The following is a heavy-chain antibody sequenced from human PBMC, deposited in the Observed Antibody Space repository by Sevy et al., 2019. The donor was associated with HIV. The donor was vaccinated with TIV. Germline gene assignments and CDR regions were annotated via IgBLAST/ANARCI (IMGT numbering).Heavy chain of an antibody. CDR2: IYPGDSDT. D-gene: IGHD3-9*01. V-gene: IGHV5-51*01. CDR3: ATYDILTGYYNY. CDR1: GYSFTSYW. J-gene: IGHJ4*02. Sequence: GESLKISCKGSGYSFTSYWIGWVRQMPGKGLEWMGIIYPGDSDTRYSPSFQGQVTISADKSINTAYLQWSSLRASDTAMYYCATYDILTGYYNYWGQRTLVTVSS.